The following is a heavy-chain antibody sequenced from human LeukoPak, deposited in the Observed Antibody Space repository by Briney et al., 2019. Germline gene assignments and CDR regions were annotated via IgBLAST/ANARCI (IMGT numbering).Heavy chain of an antibody. CDR3: ARFNCSSTSCYGDYYYYGMDV. J-gene: IGHJ6*04. CDR1: GGSISSYY. Sequence: SETLSLTCTVSGGSISSYYWSWIRQPPGKGLEWIGYIYYSGSTNYNPSLKSRATISVDTSKNQFSLRLSSVTAADTAVYYCARFNCSSTSCYGDYYYYGMDVWGKGTTVTVSS. D-gene: IGHD2-2*01. CDR2: IYYSGST. V-gene: IGHV4-59*01.